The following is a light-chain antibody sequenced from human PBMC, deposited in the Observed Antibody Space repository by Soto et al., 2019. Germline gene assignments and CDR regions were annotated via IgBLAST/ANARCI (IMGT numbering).Light chain of an antibody. CDR3: QQSYSTWT. CDR1: QSISSY. CDR2: AAS. Sequence: DLQMTQSPSSLSASVGDRVTITCRASQSISSYLNWYQQKPGKAPKLLIYAASSLQSGVPSRFSGSGSGTDCTLTISSLQPEDFATYYCQQSYSTWTFGQGTKVEIK. V-gene: IGKV1-39*01. J-gene: IGKJ1*01.